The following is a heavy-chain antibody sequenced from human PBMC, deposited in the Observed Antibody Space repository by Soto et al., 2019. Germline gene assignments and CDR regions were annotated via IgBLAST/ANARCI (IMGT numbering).Heavy chain of an antibody. J-gene: IGHJ4*02. CDR1: GFTFSSYA. Sequence: GGSLRLSCAASGFTFSSYAMSWVRQAPGKGLEWVSAISGSGGSTYYADSVKGRFTISRDNSKNTLYLQMNSLRAEDTAVYYCAKDHFVVVVATLYFDYWGQGTLVTVSS. D-gene: IGHD2-15*01. CDR2: ISGSGGST. CDR3: AKDHFVVVVATLYFDY. V-gene: IGHV3-23*01.